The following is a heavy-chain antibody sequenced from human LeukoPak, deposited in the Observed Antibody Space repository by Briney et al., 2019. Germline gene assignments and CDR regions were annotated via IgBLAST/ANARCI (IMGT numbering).Heavy chain of an antibody. J-gene: IGHJ4*02. Sequence: PSETLSLTCTVSGGSVSSGSYYWSWIRQPPGKGLEWIGFIYYSGSTVYNPSLKSRVTISVDMSKNQFSLKLSSVTAADTAVYYCARAPSEGSGWSIYYFDYWGQGTLVTVSS. CDR1: GGSVSSGSYY. CDR2: IYYSGST. CDR3: ARAPSEGSGWSIYYFDY. V-gene: IGHV4-61*01. D-gene: IGHD6-19*01.